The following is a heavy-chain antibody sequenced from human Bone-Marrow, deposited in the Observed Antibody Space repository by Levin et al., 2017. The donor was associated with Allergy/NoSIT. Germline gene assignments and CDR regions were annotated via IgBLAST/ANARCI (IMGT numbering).Heavy chain of an antibody. CDR2: ISPIFGIP. CDR3: ARALSSSGDWYFDL. CDR1: GGTGSSYT. V-gene: IGHV1-69*02. Sequence: RASVKVSCKASGGTGSSYTFNWVRQAPGQGLEWMGRISPIFGIPNYAQKFQDRVTINADKSTSTAYMELSSLMSEDTAIYYCARALSSSGDWYFDLWGRGTLVTVSS. D-gene: IGHD6-13*01. J-gene: IGHJ2*01.